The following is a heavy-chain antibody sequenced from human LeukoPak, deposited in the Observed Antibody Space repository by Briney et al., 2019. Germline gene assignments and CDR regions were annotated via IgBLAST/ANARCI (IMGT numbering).Heavy chain of an antibody. J-gene: IGHJ4*02. V-gene: IGHV3-23*01. CDR1: GFTFSIYA. D-gene: IGHD5-24*01. Sequence: GGSLRLSCAASGFTFSIYAMSWVRQAPGKALEWVAALSSSGGTTYYADSMRGRFSISRDNSKSMLYLEMSSLRADDTAVYYCAKVAARRDYEAYFEYWGQGTQVTVSS. CDR3: AKVAARRDYEAYFEY. CDR2: LSSSGGTT.